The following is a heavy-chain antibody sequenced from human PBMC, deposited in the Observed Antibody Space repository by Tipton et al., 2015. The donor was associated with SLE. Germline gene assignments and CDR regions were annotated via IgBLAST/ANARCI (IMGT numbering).Heavy chain of an antibody. D-gene: IGHD6-19*01. CDR1: GGSISSYY. J-gene: IGHJ4*02. CDR3: ARDPIAVAYFDY. CDR2: IYYSGST. V-gene: IGHV4-59*01. Sequence: TLSLTCTVSGGSISSYYWSWIRQPPGKGLEWIGYIYYSGSTNYNPSLKSRVTISVGTSKNQFSLKLSSVTAADTAVYYCARDPIAVAYFDYWGQGTLVTASS.